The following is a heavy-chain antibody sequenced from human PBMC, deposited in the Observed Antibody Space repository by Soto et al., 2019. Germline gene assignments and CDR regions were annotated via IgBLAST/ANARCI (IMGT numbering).Heavy chain of an antibody. CDR3: ARGDATKIVVTTYYAMDV. Sequence: QVQLVQSGAEVKKPGSSVKVSCKASGGSLSNYGISWVRQAPGQGLEWMGAITPVFGTPNYAQKFQDRVTITDDESTTTVYMQVRSLTSEDTAVYYCARGDATKIVVTTYYAMDVWGQGTKVTVSS. V-gene: IGHV1-69*12. J-gene: IGHJ6*02. D-gene: IGHD3-22*01. CDR1: GGSLSNYG. CDR2: ITPVFGTP.